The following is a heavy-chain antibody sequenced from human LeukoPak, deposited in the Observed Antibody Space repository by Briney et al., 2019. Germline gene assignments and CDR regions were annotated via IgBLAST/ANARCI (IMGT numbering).Heavy chain of an antibody. CDR1: GGSISNYY. D-gene: IGHD3-16*01. Sequence: SETLSLTCTVSGGSISNYYWSWIRQPPGKGLEWIAYIDYRGSTTYNPSLKSRVTISVDTSRNQFSLKLSSVTAADTAVYYCARHYGPWGQGTLVTVSS. CDR3: ARHYGP. V-gene: IGHV4-59*01. CDR2: IDYRGST. J-gene: IGHJ5*02.